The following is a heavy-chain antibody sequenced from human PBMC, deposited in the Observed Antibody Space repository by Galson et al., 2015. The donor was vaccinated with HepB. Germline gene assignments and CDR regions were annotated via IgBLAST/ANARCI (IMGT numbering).Heavy chain of an antibody. CDR1: GGSISSYY. Sequence: ETLSLTCTVSGGSISSYYWSWIRQPPGKGLEWIGYIYYSGSTNYNPSLKSRVTISVDTSKNQFSLKLSSVTAADTAVYYCARAHRIAVAGIFDYWGQGTLVTVSS. J-gene: IGHJ4*02. CDR3: ARAHRIAVAGIFDY. CDR2: IYYSGST. D-gene: IGHD6-19*01. V-gene: IGHV4-59*08.